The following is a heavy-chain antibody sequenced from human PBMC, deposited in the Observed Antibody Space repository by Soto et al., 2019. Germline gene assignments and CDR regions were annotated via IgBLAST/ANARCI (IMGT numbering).Heavy chain of an antibody. CDR1: RITVSSDW. Sequence: RISCASCRITVSSDWRILELKAPGKGLVWVSRINSDGSSTSYADSVKGRFTISRDNAKNTLYLQMNSLRAEDTAVYYCARGYDSSGYYTIDYWGQGTLVTVSS. CDR3: ARGYDSSGYYTIDY. D-gene: IGHD3-22*01. CDR2: INSDGSST. V-gene: IGHV3-74*01. J-gene: IGHJ4*02.